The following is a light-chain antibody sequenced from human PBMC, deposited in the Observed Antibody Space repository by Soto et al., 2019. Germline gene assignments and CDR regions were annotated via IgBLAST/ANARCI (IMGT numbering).Light chain of an antibody. V-gene: IGLV2-23*01. CDR1: SSYVGNYDL. Sequence: QSALTQPAFVSGSTGQSITISCTGTSSYVGNYDLFSWYQQHPGKATKLMIYGGSRRPTGVSTRFSGSKSGSTASLTISGLQAEEEADDYCCSYAGTRTFYVFGTGTKLTV. CDR2: GGS. CDR3: CSYAGTRTFYV. J-gene: IGLJ1*01.